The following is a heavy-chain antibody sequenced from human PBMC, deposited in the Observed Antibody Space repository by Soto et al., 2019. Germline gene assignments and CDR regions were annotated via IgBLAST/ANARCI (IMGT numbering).Heavy chain of an antibody. J-gene: IGHJ6*02. V-gene: IGHV3-33*01. CDR3: ARDRSIAARRVTANYYYYGMDV. CDR1: GFTFSSYG. CDR2: IWYAGSNK. Sequence: QVQLVESGGGVVQPGRSLRLSCAASGFTFSSYGMHWVRQAPGKGLEWVAVIWYAGSNKYYADSVKGRFTISRDNSKNTLYLQMNSLRAEDTAVYYCARDRSIAARRVTANYYYYGMDVWGQGTTVTVSS. D-gene: IGHD6-6*01.